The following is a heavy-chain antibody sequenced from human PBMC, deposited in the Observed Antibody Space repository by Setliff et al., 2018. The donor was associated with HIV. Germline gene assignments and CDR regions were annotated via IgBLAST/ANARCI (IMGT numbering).Heavy chain of an antibody. CDR1: GASISSSGYY. CDR3: ASQQTALFVDY. Sequence: PSETLSLTCTVSGASISSSGYYWGWIRQPPGKGLEWIGTIYYSGSTYSNPSLKSRVTISVDTSKNQFSLKLSSVTAADTAVYYCASQQTALFVDYWGQGTLVTVSS. V-gene: IGHV4-39*07. CDR2: IYYSGST. J-gene: IGHJ4*02. D-gene: IGHD2-21*02.